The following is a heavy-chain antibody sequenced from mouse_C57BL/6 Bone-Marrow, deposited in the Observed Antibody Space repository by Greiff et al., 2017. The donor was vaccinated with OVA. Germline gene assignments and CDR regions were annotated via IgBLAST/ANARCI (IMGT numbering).Heavy chain of an antibody. V-gene: IGHV5-6*01. D-gene: IGHD1-1*01. J-gene: IGHJ2*01. Sequence: EVHLVESGGDLVKPGGSLKLSCAASGFTFSSYGMSWVRQTPDKRLEWVATISSGGSYTYYPDRVKGRFTISRDNAKNTLYLQMRRLKSEDTAMYYCARHGYYGSSPYYFDYWGQGTTLTVSS. CDR1: GFTFSSYG. CDR3: ARHGYYGSSPYYFDY. CDR2: ISSGGSYT.